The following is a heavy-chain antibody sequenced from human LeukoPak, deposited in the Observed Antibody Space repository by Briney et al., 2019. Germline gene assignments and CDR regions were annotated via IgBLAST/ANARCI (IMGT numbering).Heavy chain of an antibody. CDR1: GFTLSSYS. D-gene: IGHD3-10*02. J-gene: IGHJ6*04. V-gene: IGHV3-48*04. CDR2: ISSSGSTI. CDR3: AELGITMIGGV. Sequence: PSGGSLRLSCAASGFTLSSYSMNWVRQAPGKGLEWVSYISSSGSTIYYADSVKGRFTISRDNAKNSLYLQMNSLRAEDTAVYYCAELGITMIGGVWGKGTTVTISS.